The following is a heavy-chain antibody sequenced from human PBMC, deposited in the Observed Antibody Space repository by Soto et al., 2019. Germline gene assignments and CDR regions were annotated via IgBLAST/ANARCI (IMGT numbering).Heavy chain of an antibody. D-gene: IGHD3-10*01. V-gene: IGHV1-18*01. CDR3: ARILWFGEPVPDY. CDR2: ISAANGNT. CDR1: GYTFNRYG. J-gene: IGHJ4*02. Sequence: QVQLVQSGAEVKRPGASVKVSCKASGYTFNRYGIVWLRQAPGEGLEWMGWISAANGNTNYAQKFQGRVTMTTDTSTSTAYMDVRSLRSDDTALYYCARILWFGEPVPDYWGQGTLVTVSS.